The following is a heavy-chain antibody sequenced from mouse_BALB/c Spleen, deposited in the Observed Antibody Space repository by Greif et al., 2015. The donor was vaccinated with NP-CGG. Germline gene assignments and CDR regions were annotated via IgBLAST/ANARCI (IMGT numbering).Heavy chain of an antibody. V-gene: IGHV1-14*01. CDR1: GYTFTSYV. Sequence: VQLQQSGPELVKPGASMKMSCKASGYTFTSYVMHWVKQKPGQGLEWIGYINPYNDGTKYNEKFKGKATLTSDKSSSTAYMELSSLTSEDSAVYYCARPLYDFPYAMDYWGQGTSVTVSS. CDR2: INPYNDGT. J-gene: IGHJ4*01. CDR3: ARPLYDFPYAMDY. D-gene: IGHD2-4*01.